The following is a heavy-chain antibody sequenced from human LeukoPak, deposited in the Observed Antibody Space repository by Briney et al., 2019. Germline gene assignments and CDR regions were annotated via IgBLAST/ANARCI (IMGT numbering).Heavy chain of an antibody. CDR1: GGTFSSYA. D-gene: IGHD2-2*02. CDR3: ASPSSIVVVPAAIPYYYYGMDV. J-gene: IGHJ6*02. V-gene: IGHV1-69*04. CDR2: IIPILGIA. Sequence: ASVKVSCKASGGTFSSYAISWVRQAPGQGLEWMGRIIPILGIANYAQTFKGRVTITADKSTSTDYMELSILRSEDTAVYYCASPSSIVVVPAAIPYYYYGMDVWGQGTTVTVSS.